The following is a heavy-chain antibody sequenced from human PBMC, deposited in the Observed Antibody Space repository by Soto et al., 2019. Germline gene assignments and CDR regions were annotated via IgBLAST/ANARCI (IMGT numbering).Heavy chain of an antibody. Sequence: ASVKVSCKASGYTFTSYAMHWVRQAPGQRLEWMGWINAGNGNTKYTQKFQGRVTMTTDTSTSTAYMELRSLRSDDTAVYYCARGIGAPYGSGSYVYYYYGMDVWGQGTTVTVSS. CDR3: ARGIGAPYGSGSYVYYYYGMDV. J-gene: IGHJ6*02. V-gene: IGHV1-3*01. D-gene: IGHD3-10*01. CDR2: INAGNGNT. CDR1: GYTFTSYA.